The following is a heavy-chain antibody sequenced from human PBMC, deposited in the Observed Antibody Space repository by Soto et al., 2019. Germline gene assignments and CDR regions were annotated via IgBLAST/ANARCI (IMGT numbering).Heavy chain of an antibody. Sequence: QVQLVESGGGLVKPGGSLRLSCEASGFTFGDYYMTWIRQAPGKGLEWVSFIGNRGTGIYYADSVQGRLTIFRDNTKNSLYLQMSSLRAEATAMYYCARDLGAVGMASRFDPWGQGTLVTVSS. J-gene: IGHJ5*02. CDR1: GFTFGDYY. CDR2: IGNRGTGI. CDR3: ARDLGAVGMASRFDP. V-gene: IGHV3-11*01. D-gene: IGHD6-13*01.